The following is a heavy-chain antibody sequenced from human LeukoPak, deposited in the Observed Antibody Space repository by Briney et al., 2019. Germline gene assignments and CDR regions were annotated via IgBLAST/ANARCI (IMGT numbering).Heavy chain of an antibody. CDR2: ISSSSSYI. V-gene: IGHV3-21*01. CDR1: GFTFSSYS. J-gene: IGHJ4*02. CDR3: ARESDATNWGLFDY. D-gene: IGHD7-27*01. Sequence: PGGSLRLSCAASGFTFSSYSMNWVRQAPGKGLEWVSSISSSSSYIYYADSVKGRFTISRDNAKNSLYLQMNSLRAEDTAVYYCARESDATNWGLFDYWGQGTLVTVSS.